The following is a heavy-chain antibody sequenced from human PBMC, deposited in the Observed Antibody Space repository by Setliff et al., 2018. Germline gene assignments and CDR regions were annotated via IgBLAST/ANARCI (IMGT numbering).Heavy chain of an antibody. V-gene: IGHV1-2*02. D-gene: IGHD1-26*01. CDR1: GYTFTGYY. J-gene: IGHJ5*01. CDR3: ARSYHLVLTNWFDA. Sequence: ASVKVSCKASGYTFTGYYMHWVRQAPGQGLEWMGWINPNSGGTNYAQKFQGRVTMTRDTSISTAYMELSRLRSDDTAVYYCARSYHLVLTNWFDAWGHGTLVTVSS. CDR2: INPNSGGT.